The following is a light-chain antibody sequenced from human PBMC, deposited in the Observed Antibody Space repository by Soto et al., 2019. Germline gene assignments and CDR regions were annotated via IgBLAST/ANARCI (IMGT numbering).Light chain of an antibody. CDR2: GFS. J-gene: IGLJ1*01. CDR1: SSDVGSYNL. V-gene: IGLV2-23*02. Sequence: QSVLTQPASVSGSPGQSITISCTGTSSDVGSYNLVSWYQQHPGKAPKLMIYGFSKRPSGVSNRFSGSKSGNTASLTISGLQAEDEADYYCCSYAGSSTSPYVFGTGPKVTVL. CDR3: CSYAGSSTSPYV.